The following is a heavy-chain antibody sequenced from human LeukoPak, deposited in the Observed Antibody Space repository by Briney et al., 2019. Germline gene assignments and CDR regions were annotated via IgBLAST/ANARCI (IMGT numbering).Heavy chain of an antibody. J-gene: IGHJ4*02. CDR2: ISSGSSTI. D-gene: IGHD6-19*01. CDR3: ARTAVAGSLDY. V-gene: IGHV3-48*02. Sequence: GGSLRLSCAASGFTFSHYSMNWVRQAPGKGLEWVSYISSGSSTIYYADSVKGRFTISRDNAKISLYLQMSSLRDEDTAVYYCARTAVAGSLDYWGQGTLVTVPS. CDR1: GFTFSHYS.